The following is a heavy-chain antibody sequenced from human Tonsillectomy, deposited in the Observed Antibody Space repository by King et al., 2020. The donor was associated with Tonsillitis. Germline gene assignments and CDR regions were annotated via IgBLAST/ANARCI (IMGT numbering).Heavy chain of an antibody. Sequence: VQLQESGPGLVKPSQTLSLTCTVSGGSISSGGYYWTWIRQLPGKGLEWIGYVYYRGDSYYNPSLKSRTTILVDTSKNQFSLKLSSVTAADTAVYYCARETRSYHNMVDYWGQGILVAGAS. CDR2: VYYRGDS. J-gene: IGHJ4*02. CDR3: ARETRSYHNMVDY. CDR1: GGSISSGGYY. V-gene: IGHV4-31*03. D-gene: IGHD1-26*01.